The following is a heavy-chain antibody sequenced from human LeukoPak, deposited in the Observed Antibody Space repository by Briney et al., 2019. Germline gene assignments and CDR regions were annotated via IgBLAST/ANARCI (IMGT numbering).Heavy chain of an antibody. Sequence: GGSLRLSCAASGFNVSSYGMNWVRQPPGKGLEWVSSITSISSSINYADSVKGRFTISRDNAKNSIYVQMKSLRAEDTAVYYCAELGITMIGGVWGKGTTVTISS. D-gene: IGHD3-10*02. J-gene: IGHJ6*04. CDR2: ITSISSSI. V-gene: IGHV3-21*06. CDR1: GFNVSSYG. CDR3: AELGITMIGGV.